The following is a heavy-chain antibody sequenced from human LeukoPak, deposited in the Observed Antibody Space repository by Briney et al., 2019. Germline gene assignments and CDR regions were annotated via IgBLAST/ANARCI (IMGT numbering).Heavy chain of an antibody. CDR2: ISAYNGNT. D-gene: IGHD3-10*01. CDR3: ARGGSGSYYPIPGMDV. Sequence: ASVKVSCKASGYTFTSYGINWVRQAPGQGLEWMAWISAYNGNTNYAQKLQGRVTMTTDTSTSTAYMELSSLRSEDTAVYYCARGGSGSYYPIPGMDVWGQGTTVTVSS. CDR1: GYTFTSYG. V-gene: IGHV1-18*01. J-gene: IGHJ6*02.